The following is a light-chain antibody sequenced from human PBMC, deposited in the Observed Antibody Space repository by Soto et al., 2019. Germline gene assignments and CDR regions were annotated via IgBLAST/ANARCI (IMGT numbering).Light chain of an antibody. CDR2: RNN. CDR3: AAWDDSLSGPV. CDR1: SSNLGSNY. J-gene: IGLJ2*01. Sequence: QSVLTQPPSASGTPGQRVTISCSGSSSNLGSNYVYWYQHLPGTAPKLLIYRNNQRPSGVPDRFSGSKSGTSASLAISGLRSEDEADYYCAAWDDSLSGPVFGGGTKVTVL. V-gene: IGLV1-47*01.